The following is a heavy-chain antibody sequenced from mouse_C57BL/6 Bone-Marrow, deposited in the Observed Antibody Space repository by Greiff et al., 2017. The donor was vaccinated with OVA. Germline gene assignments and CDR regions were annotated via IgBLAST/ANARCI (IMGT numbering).Heavy chain of an antibody. Sequence: EVQLQESGPGMVKPSQSLSLTCTVTGYSITSGYDWHWIRHFPGNKLEWMGYISYSGSTTYNPSLKSRITITHDTSKNHFFLKLNSVTTEDTATYYCARAVSYAMDYWGQGTSVTVSS. CDR3: ARAVSYAMDY. CDR1: GYSITSGYD. V-gene: IGHV3-1*01. CDR2: ISYSGST. D-gene: IGHD6-2*01. J-gene: IGHJ4*01.